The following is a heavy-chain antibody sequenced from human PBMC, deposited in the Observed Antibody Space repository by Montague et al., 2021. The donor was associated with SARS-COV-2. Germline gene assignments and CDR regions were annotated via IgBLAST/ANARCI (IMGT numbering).Heavy chain of an antibody. CDR2: TYHSGST. J-gene: IGHJ5*02. CDR3: ARLGVVPSPRTFDP. D-gene: IGHD3-10*01. V-gene: IGHV4-4*02. CDR1: GAPISSNNW. Sequence: SETLSLTCEVSGAPISSNNWWIWVRQSPGKGLEWIGETYHSGSTNYNPSLRSRVTISVDKSKNQFSLKVNSVSAADTAVYYCARLGVVPSPRTFDPWGQGTLVTVSS.